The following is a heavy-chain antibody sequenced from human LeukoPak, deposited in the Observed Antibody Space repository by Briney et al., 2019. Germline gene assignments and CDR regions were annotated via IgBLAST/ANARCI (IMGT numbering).Heavy chain of an antibody. CDR3: AKSPLEGSGWYEYWFDP. V-gene: IGHV3-30*18. Sequence: PGRSLRLSCAASGFTFRSYGMHWVRQAPGKGLEWVAVISYDGSNKYYADSVKGRFTISRDNSKNTLYLQMNSLRAEDTAVYYCAKSPLEGSGWYEYWFDPWGQGTLVTASS. D-gene: IGHD6-19*01. J-gene: IGHJ5*02. CDR2: ISYDGSNK. CDR1: GFTFRSYG.